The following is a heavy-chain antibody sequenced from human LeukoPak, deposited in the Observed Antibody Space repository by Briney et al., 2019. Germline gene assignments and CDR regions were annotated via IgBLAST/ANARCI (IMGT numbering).Heavy chain of an antibody. CDR2: IKQDGSEK. D-gene: IGHD2-2*01. V-gene: IGHV3-7*01. Sequence: GGSQRLSCAASGFTFSSYWMSWVRQAPGKGLEWVANIKQDGSEKYYVDSVKGRFTISRDNAKNSLYLQMNSLRAEDTAVYYCAKDRCGSSTSCYVGAFDIWGQGTMVTVSS. CDR1: GFTFSSYW. J-gene: IGHJ3*02. CDR3: AKDRCGSSTSCYVGAFDI.